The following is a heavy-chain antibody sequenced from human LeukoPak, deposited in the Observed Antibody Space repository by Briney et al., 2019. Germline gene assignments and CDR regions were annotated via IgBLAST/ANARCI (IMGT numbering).Heavy chain of an antibody. J-gene: IGHJ3*02. CDR2: ISYDGSNK. D-gene: IGHD3-22*01. CDR3: ARVVVINYGAFDI. CDR1: GFTFSSYG. Sequence: GGSLRLSCAASGFTFSSYGMHWVRQAPGKGLEWVAVISYDGSNKYYADSVKGRFTISRDNSKNTLYLQMNSLRAEDTAVYYCARVVVINYGAFDIWGQGTMVTVSS. V-gene: IGHV3-30*03.